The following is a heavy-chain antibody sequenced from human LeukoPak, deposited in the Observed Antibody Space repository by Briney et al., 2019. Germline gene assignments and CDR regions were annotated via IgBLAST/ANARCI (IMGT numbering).Heavy chain of an antibody. CDR3: GRAFPPLRTSSAGDL. CDR1: GLTFSDYD. V-gene: IGHV3-21*06. J-gene: IGHJ4*02. D-gene: IGHD3-16*01. Sequence: GGSLRLSCSASGLTFSDYDMNWIRQAPGKGLEWISAICGRSSHTYYGDSVKGRFSISRDNAKNLLYLQMNGLGAEDTAVYYCGRAFPPLRTSSAGDLWGQGTLVTVSS. CDR2: ICGRSSHT.